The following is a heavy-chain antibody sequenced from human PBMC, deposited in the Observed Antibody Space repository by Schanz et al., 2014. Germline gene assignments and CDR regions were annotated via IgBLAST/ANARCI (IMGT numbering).Heavy chain of an antibody. V-gene: IGHV3-66*01. CDR2: IFGGGST. CDR3: VKDLQRELLRDDHYYGMDV. D-gene: IGHD1-26*01. J-gene: IGHJ6*02. Sequence: EVQLVESGGGLVQPGGSLRLSCAASGFTVSSKYMNWVRQAPGKGPEWVSVIFGGGSTYYADSVKGRFTISRDNSKNTLSLQMNSLRAEDTAVYYCVKDLQRELLRDDHYYGMDVWGQGTTVTVSS. CDR1: GFTVSSKY.